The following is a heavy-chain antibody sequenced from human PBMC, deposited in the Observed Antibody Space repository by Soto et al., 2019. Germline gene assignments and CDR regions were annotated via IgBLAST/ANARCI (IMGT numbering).Heavy chain of an antibody. CDR2: INHSGST. J-gene: IGHJ5*02. D-gene: IGHD3-10*01. CDR3: ARDCVVRGNGFDP. Sequence: QVQLQQWGAGLLKPSETLSLTCAVYGGSFSGYYWSWIRQPPGKGLEWIGEINHSGSTNYNPSLKSRVTISVDTSKNQFSLKLSSVTAADTAVYYCARDCVVRGNGFDPWGQGTLVTVSS. CDR1: GGSFSGYY. V-gene: IGHV4-34*01.